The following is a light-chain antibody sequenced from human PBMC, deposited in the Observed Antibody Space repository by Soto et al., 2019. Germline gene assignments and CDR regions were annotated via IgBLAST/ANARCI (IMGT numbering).Light chain of an antibody. CDR1: GGDIGAYDY. V-gene: IGLV2-14*01. Sequence: QSVLTQPASVSGSHGQSSTISCTGSGGDIGAYDYVSWYQQHLVKAPKLLIHGVTRRPSGVSSRFSASKSAYTASLTISGLQAEAEANYYCSSFTTSYFDGFGPGTKVNVL. CDR3: SSFTTSYFDG. J-gene: IGLJ1*01. CDR2: GVT.